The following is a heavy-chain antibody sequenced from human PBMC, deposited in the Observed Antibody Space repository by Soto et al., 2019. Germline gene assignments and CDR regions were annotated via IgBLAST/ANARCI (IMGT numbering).Heavy chain of an antibody. J-gene: IGHJ4*02. Sequence: PGGSLRLSCAASGFTFSSYAMSWVRQAPGKGLEWVSAISGSGGSTYYADSVKGRFTISRDNSKNTLYLQMNSLRAEDTAVYYCAKGILVHYYDSSGYFYYWGQGTLVTVSS. CDR3: AKGILVHYYDSSGYFYY. CDR1: GFTFSSYA. D-gene: IGHD3-22*01. CDR2: ISGSGGST. V-gene: IGHV3-23*01.